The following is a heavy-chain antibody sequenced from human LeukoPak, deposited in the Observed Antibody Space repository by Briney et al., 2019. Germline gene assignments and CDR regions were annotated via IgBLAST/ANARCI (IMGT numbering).Heavy chain of an antibody. J-gene: IGHJ4*02. CDR1: GFTFSSYW. V-gene: IGHV3-7*03. D-gene: IGHD1-26*01. CDR2: IKQDGSEQ. Sequence: GGSLRLSCAASGFTFSSYWMTWVRQAPGKGLEWVANIKQDGSEQDYVDSVKGRFTISRDNSKNTLYLQMNSLRAEDTAVYYCARAGYYSHYFDYWGQGTLVTVSS. CDR3: ARAGYYSHYFDY.